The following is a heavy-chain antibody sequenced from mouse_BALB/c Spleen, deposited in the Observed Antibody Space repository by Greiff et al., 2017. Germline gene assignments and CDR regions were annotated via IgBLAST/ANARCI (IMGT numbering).Heavy chain of an antibody. CDR3: ARETYYRYDSFAY. V-gene: IGHV5-17*02. CDR1: GFTFSSFG. Sequence: VKLVESGGGLVQPGGSRKLSCAASGFTFSSFGMHWVRQAPEKGLEWVAYISSGSSTIYYADTVKGRFTISRDNPKNTLFLQMTSLRSEDTAMYYCARETYYRYDSFAYWGQGTLVTVSA. CDR2: ISSGSSTI. J-gene: IGHJ3*01. D-gene: IGHD2-14*01.